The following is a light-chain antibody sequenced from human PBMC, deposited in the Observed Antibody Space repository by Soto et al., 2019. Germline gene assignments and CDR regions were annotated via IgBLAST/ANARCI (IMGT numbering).Light chain of an antibody. Sequence: EIVMTQSPATLSVSPGERATLSCRASQSVSSNLAWYQQKPGQAPRPLIYGASTRATGIPARFSGSGSGTEFTLTISSLQSEDFAVYYCQQYNNWHYTFGQGTKLEIK. CDR3: QQYNNWHYT. J-gene: IGKJ2*01. CDR2: GAS. V-gene: IGKV3-15*01. CDR1: QSVSSN.